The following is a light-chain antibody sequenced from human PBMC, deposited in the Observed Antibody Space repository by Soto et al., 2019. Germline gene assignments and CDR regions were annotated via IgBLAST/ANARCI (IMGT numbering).Light chain of an antibody. CDR3: ISFTTRATYV. V-gene: IGLV2-14*01. Sequence: QSVLTQPASVSGSPGQSITISCPGTSSDVGNSDYVSWYQQHPGKVPKLMIYDVSNRPSGVSNRFSGSKSGNTASLTISGLQAEDEADYYCISFTTRATYVFGTGTKVTVL. J-gene: IGLJ1*01. CDR1: SSDVGNSDY. CDR2: DVS.